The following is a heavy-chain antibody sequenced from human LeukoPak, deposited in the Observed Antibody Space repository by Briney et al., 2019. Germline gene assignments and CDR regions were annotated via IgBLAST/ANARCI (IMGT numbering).Heavy chain of an antibody. CDR1: GYRLTELY. D-gene: IGHD1-26*01. Sequence: ASVKVSCKVSGYRLTELYIYWVRQAPGEGPEWMGGFDPEDDRGIYAQKFQGRVTMTEDTSTNTAYMELRSLRSDDTAVYYCARDVAIVGTRLLDFWGQGTLVTVSS. CDR3: ARDVAIVGTRLLDF. CDR2: FDPEDDRG. V-gene: IGHV1-24*01. J-gene: IGHJ4*02.